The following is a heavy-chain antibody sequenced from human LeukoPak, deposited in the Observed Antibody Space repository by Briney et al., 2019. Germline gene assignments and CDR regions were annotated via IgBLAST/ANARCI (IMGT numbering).Heavy chain of an antibody. D-gene: IGHD5-18*01. CDR2: INAGNGNT. J-gene: IGHJ4*02. CDR3: ARDAGDTAIDY. CDR1: GYTFTSYD. V-gene: IGHV1-3*01. Sequence: ASVKVSCKPSGYTFTSYDMHWVRQAPGQRLEWMGWINAGNGNTKYSQKFQGRVTITRYTSASTGYMELSSLRSKDTAVYYCARDAGDTAIDYWGQGTLVTVSS.